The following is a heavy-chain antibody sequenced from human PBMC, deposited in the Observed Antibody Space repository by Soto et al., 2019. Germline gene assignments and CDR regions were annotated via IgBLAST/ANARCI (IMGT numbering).Heavy chain of an antibody. CDR1: GDSISSYY. Sequence: SETLSLTCAVSGDSISSYYCMWVRQPPGKGLEWIGYIYDSGSTNYNPSLKSRVTISVDTSKNQFSLRLTSVTAADTAVYYCAAAPRYWGQGTLVTVSS. V-gene: IGHV4-59*01. CDR2: IYDSGST. J-gene: IGHJ4*02. D-gene: IGHD2-15*01. CDR3: AAAPRY.